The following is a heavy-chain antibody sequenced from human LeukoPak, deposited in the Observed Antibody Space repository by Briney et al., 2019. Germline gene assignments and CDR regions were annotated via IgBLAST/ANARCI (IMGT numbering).Heavy chain of an antibody. Sequence: GGSLRLSCAASGFTFSSYAMSWVRQAPGKGLEWVSAISGSGGSTYYADSVKGRFTISRDNSKNTLYLQMNSLRAEDTAVYYCASSYDFWSGCSGVRYYYGMDVWGQGTTVTVSS. CDR2: ISGSGGST. CDR1: GFTFSSYA. J-gene: IGHJ6*02. D-gene: IGHD3-3*01. V-gene: IGHV3-23*01. CDR3: ASSYDFWSGCSGVRYYYGMDV.